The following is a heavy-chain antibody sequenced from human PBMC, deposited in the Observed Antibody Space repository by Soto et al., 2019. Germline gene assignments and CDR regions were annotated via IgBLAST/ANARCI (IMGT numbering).Heavy chain of an antibody. J-gene: IGHJ4*02. V-gene: IGHV1-18*01. CDR3: ARDSAEYNWNDGGDY. CDR2: ISAYNGNT. D-gene: IGHD1-1*01. CDR1: GYTFTSYG. Sequence: ASVKVSCKASGYTFTSYGISWVRQAPGQGLEWMGWISAYNGNTNYAQKLQGRVTMTTDTSTSTAYMELRSLRSDDTAVYYCARDSAEYNWNDGGDYWGQGTLVTVSS.